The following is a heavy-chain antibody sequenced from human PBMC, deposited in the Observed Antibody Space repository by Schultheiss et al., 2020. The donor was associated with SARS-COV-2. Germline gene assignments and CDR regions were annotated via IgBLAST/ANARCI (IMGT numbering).Heavy chain of an antibody. CDR3: ATSTVAVHSYYYGLDV. CDR2: IWYDGSNK. J-gene: IGHJ6*02. CDR1: GFTFSSYG. V-gene: IGHV3-33*08. D-gene: IGHD6-19*01. Sequence: GGSLRLSCAASGFTFSSYGMHWVRQAPGKGLEWVAVIWYDGSNKYYADSVKGRFTISRDNSKNTLYLQMNSLRAEDTAVYYCATSTVAVHSYYYGLDVWGQGTTVTVSS.